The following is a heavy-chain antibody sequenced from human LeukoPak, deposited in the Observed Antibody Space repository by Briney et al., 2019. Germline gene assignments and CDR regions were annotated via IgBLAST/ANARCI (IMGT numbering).Heavy chain of an antibody. Sequence: SETLSLTCTVSGAAISDYSWSWIRQSAGKGLEWIGRIYSSGSVNYNSSLKSRVTMSGDTSKNQFSLELSSLTAADSAVYYWERVVTEGVRSYGYLDYWGQGILVTVSS. CDR3: ERVVTEGVRSYGYLDY. D-gene: IGHD3-16*01. CDR2: IYSSGSV. J-gene: IGHJ4*02. CDR1: GAAISDYS. V-gene: IGHV4-4*07.